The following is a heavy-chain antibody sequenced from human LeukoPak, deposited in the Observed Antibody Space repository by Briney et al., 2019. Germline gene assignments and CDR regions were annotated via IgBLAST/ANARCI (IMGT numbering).Heavy chain of an antibody. CDR1: GFTFISYE. CDR3: ASGPRRSTRREGFDY. Sequence: GGSLRLSCAASGFTFISYEMNRGRQAPAKGLERVSYIRSSGSTIHYADSVKGRFTISRDNAKNSLYLQMNSLRAEDTAVYYCASGPRRSTRREGFDYWGQGTLVTVSS. D-gene: IGHD2-2*01. V-gene: IGHV3-48*03. CDR2: IRSSGSTI. J-gene: IGHJ4*02.